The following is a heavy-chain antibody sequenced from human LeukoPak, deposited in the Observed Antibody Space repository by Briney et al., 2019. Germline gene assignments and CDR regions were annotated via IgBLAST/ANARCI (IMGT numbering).Heavy chain of an antibody. D-gene: IGHD2-15*01. V-gene: IGHV3-7*01. CDR2: IKQDGSEK. Sequence: PGGSLRLSCAASGFTFSSYWMSWVRQAPGKGLEWVANIKQDGSEKYYVDSVKGRFTISRDNAKNPLYLQMNSLRAEDTAVYYCARDGGYYYYYGMDVWGQGTTVTVSS. J-gene: IGHJ6*02. CDR3: ARDGGYYYYYGMDV. CDR1: GFTFSSYW.